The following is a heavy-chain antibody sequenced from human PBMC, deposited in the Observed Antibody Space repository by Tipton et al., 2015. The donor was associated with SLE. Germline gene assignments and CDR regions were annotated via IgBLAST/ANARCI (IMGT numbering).Heavy chain of an antibody. V-gene: IGHV3-73*01. CDR3: ASPGLDYGGYYFTY. D-gene: IGHD2-21*01. Sequence: SLRLSCAAFDFAFSDSTIHWVREASGKGLEWVGRVRSKPNNYATAYAASVKGRFTISRDDSKNTAYLQMNSLKTEDTAVYYCASPGLDYGGYYFTYWGQGTLVTVSS. CDR1: DFAFSDST. CDR2: VRSKPNNYAT. J-gene: IGHJ4*02.